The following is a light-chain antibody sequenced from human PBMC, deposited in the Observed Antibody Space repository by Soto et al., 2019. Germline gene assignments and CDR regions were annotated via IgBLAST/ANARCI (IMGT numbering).Light chain of an antibody. J-gene: IGLJ3*02. CDR1: SSNIGSNY. CDR3: AAWDDSLSGV. Sequence: QSVLTQPPSASGTPGQRVTISCSGSSSNIGSNYVYWYQQLPGTAPKLLIYSNKQRPSGVPDRFSGSKSGTSASLAISGLRSEDEADYYCAAWDDSLSGVFGGGTQLTVL. V-gene: IGLV1-47*02. CDR2: SNK.